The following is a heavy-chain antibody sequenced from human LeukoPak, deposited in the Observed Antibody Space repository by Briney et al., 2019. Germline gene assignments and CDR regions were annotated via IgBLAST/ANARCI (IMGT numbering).Heavy chain of an antibody. D-gene: IGHD2-21*02. CDR3: ATANTYCGGDCFYGWFDP. CDR2: FDPEDGET. J-gene: IGHJ5*02. Sequence: ASVKVSCKVSGYTLTELSMHWVRQAPGKGLEWMGGFDPEDGETIYARKFQGRVTMTEDTSTDTAFMELSSLRSEDTAVYYCATANTYCGGDCFYGWFDPWGQGTLVTVSS. V-gene: IGHV1-24*01. CDR1: GYTLTELS.